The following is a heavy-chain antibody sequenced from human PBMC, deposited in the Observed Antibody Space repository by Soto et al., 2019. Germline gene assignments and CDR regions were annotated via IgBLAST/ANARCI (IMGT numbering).Heavy chain of an antibody. D-gene: IGHD2-8*01. J-gene: IGHJ4*02. Sequence: GESLKISCTGSGYSFSTYWIAWVRQMPGKGLEWMGIIYPGDSETRYSPSFQGQVTISVDKSKNTAYLHWSSLKAPDTAIYYCFILYGAARRGFDYWGPGTLVTVSS. CDR2: IYPGDSET. CDR1: GYSFSTYW. CDR3: FILYGAARRGFDY. V-gene: IGHV5-51*01.